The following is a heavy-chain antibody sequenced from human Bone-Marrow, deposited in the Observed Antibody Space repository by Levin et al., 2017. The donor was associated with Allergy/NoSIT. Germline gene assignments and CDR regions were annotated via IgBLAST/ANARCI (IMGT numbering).Heavy chain of an antibody. Sequence: GGSLRLSCAASGFEFSYYGMHWVRQAPGKGLEWVAVMSYDGSNILYADSVKGRFTISRDNSKNTLYLQMNSLRAEDTAVYYCAKSIVATISPDFWGQGTLVTVS. CDR1: GFEFSYYG. V-gene: IGHV3-30*18. CDR2: MSYDGSNI. J-gene: IGHJ4*02. CDR3: AKSIVATISPDF. D-gene: IGHD5-12*01.